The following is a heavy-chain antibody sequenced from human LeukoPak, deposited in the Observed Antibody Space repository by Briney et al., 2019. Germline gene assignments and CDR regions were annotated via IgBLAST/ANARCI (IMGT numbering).Heavy chain of an antibody. Sequence: GSLRLSCVASAFTFSDYGMVWVRQAPGKGLEWVTFIRYDGTNTFYADSVKGRFIISRDNAKNSLYLQMHSLRAEDTAVYYCARDLMGWDLHYFDYWGQGTLVTVSS. V-gene: IGHV3-30*02. CDR3: ARDLMGWDLHYFDY. J-gene: IGHJ4*02. CDR1: AFTFSDYG. D-gene: IGHD1-26*01. CDR2: IRYDGTNT.